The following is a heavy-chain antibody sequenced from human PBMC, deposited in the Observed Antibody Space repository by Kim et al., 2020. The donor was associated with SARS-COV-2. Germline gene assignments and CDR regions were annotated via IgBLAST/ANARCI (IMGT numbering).Heavy chain of an antibody. J-gene: IGHJ3*02. CDR1: GGSISSGGYY. Sequence: SETLSLTCTVSGGSISSGGYYWSWIRQHPGKGLEWIGYIYYSGSTYYNPSLKSRVTISVDTSKNQFSLKLSSVTAADTAVYYCAREGRAAAAGISSSAFDIWGQGTMVTVSS. D-gene: IGHD6-13*01. CDR3: AREGRAAAAGISSSAFDI. V-gene: IGHV4-31*03. CDR2: IYYSGST.